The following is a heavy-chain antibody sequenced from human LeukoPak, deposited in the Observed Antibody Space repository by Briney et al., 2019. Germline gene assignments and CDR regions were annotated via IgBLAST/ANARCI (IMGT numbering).Heavy chain of an antibody. CDR3: ARLVGCGSTNCYSPDNWFDP. Sequence: GASVKVSCKASGYPFNSYDINWARQATGHGLEWMRWINPNSGSSDSAQKFQGRVTMTADTSISTAYMELNNLRSEDTAVYYCARLVGCGSTNCYSPDNWFDPWGQGTLVTVSS. V-gene: IGHV1-8*01. D-gene: IGHD2-2*01. J-gene: IGHJ5*02. CDR1: GYPFNSYD. CDR2: INPNSGSS.